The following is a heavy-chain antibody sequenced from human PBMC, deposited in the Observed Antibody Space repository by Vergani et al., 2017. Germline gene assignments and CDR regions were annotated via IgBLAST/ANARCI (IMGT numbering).Heavy chain of an antibody. CDR3: ARGRGSSTRHPGGYYGMDV. V-gene: IGHV3-48*01. Sequence: EVQLLESGGGLVQPGGSLRLSCAASGFTFSSYSMNWVRQAPGKGLEWVSYISSSSSTIYYADSVKGRFTISRDNAKNSLYLQMNSLRAEDTAVYYCARGRGSSTRHPGGYYGMDVWGQGTTVTVSS. D-gene: IGHD2-2*01. CDR1: GFTFSSYS. CDR2: ISSSSSTI. J-gene: IGHJ6*02.